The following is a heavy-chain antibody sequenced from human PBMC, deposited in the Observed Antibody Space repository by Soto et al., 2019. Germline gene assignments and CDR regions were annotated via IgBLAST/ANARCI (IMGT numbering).Heavy chain of an antibody. Sequence: TLSLTCGVSGSSISSDNWWVWIRQPPGKGLEWIGYIHHTGYTYSNPALKSRLTMSVDMSKNQFSLRLSSVTAVDTAVYYCATKDNGKYFFDSWGQGALVTVSS. D-gene: IGHD1-26*01. CDR2: IHHTGYT. CDR1: GSSISSDNW. CDR3: ATKDNGKYFFDS. J-gene: IGHJ4*02. V-gene: IGHV4-28*01.